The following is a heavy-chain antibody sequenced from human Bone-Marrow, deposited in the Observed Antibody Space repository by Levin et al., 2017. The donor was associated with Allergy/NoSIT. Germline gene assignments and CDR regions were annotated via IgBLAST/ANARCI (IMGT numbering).Heavy chain of an antibody. Sequence: SETLSLTCNVSGASITSFYWSWIRQPPGKGLEWIGHIYYIGTTDYNPSLKSRVTMSVDTSNNQFSLKLTSVTAADTAIYYCAREQYGSGSYGWFDPWGRGTLVTVSS. D-gene: IGHD3-10*01. CDR2: IYYIGTT. V-gene: IGHV4-59*01. J-gene: IGHJ5*02. CDR1: GASITSFY. CDR3: AREQYGSGSYGWFDP.